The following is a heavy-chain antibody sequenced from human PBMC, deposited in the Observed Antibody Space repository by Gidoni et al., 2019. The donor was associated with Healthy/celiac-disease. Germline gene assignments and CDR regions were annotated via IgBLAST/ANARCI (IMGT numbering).Heavy chain of an antibody. D-gene: IGHD4-17*01. Sequence: EVQLLGAGGGLVQPGGSLRLSCAASGFTFSSYAMSWVRQAPGRGLEWVSAISGSGGSTYYADSVKGRFTISRDNSKNTLYLQMNSLRAEDTAVYYCAKGRIWGTSDYAGGQGTLVTVSS. CDR1: GFTFSSYA. CDR3: AKGRIWGTSDYA. V-gene: IGHV3-23*01. J-gene: IGHJ4*02. CDR2: ISGSGGST.